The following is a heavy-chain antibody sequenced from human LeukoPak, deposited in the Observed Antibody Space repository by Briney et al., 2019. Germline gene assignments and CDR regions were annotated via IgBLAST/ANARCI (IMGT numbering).Heavy chain of an antibody. J-gene: IGHJ4*02. CDR2: IYYSGSRGST. Sequence: SETLSLTCNVSGGSISSYYWSWIRQPPGKGLEWIGYIYYSGSRGSTNYNPSLKSRVTISVDTSKNQFSLKLSSVTAADTAVYYCARNPREVRAPDYWGQGTLVTVSS. CDR3: ARNPREVRAPDY. CDR1: GGSISSYY. D-gene: IGHD1-26*01. V-gene: IGHV4-59*01.